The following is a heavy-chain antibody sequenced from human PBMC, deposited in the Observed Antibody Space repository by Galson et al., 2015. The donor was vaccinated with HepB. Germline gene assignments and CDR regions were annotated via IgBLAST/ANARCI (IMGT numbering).Heavy chain of an antibody. Sequence: SVKVSCKASGGTFSSYTISWVRQAPGQGLEWMGGIIPIFGTANYAQKFRGRVTITADESTSTAYMELSSLRSEDTAVYYCAYSTAAGTISFGYWGQGTLVTVSS. CDR2: IIPIFGTA. CDR1: GGTFSSYT. J-gene: IGHJ4*02. CDR3: AYSTAAGTISFGY. D-gene: IGHD6-13*01. V-gene: IGHV1-69*13.